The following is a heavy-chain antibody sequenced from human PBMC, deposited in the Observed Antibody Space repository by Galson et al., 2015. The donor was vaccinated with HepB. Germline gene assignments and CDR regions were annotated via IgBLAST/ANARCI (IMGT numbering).Heavy chain of an antibody. J-gene: IGHJ4*02. D-gene: IGHD6-6*01. Sequence: QSGAEVKKPGESLKISCKGSGYTFTKFGISWVRQAPGQGLEWMAWISGYNGNTNYAQKFQGRVTMTTDTSTSTAYMELRSLTSDDTAVYYCATARYSTSPPDNWGQGTLSPSPQ. CDR2: ISGYNGNT. V-gene: IGHV1-18*01. CDR3: ATARYSTSPPDN. CDR1: GYTFTKFG.